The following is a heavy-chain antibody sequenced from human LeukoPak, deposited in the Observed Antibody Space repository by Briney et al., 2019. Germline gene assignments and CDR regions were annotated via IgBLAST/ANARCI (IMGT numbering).Heavy chain of an antibody. CDR1: GFTFSDYY. CDR3: ASGLLAYCGGACYN. Sequence: PGGSLRLSCAASGFTFSDYYMSWIRQAPGKGLGWVSYISYSSDTIYYTDSVKGRFTISRDNAKNSLYLLMNSLRAEDTAVYYCASGLLAYCGGACYNWGQGTLVTVSS. CDR2: ISYSSDTI. D-gene: IGHD2-21*02. J-gene: IGHJ4*02. V-gene: IGHV3-11*04.